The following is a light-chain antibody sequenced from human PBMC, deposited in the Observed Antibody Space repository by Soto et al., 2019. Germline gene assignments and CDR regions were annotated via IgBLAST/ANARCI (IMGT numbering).Light chain of an antibody. J-gene: IGLJ2*01. Sequence: QSALTQPASVSGSPGRSITISCTGTRSDVGGYNYVSWYQQHPGKAPKLMSYDVSNRPSGVSNRFSGTKSGAEASLTHSGLQGEDDVNFCGSSYTRSNTLVVFGGGSKLTVL. CDR3: SSYTRSNTLVV. CDR2: DVS. CDR1: RSDVGGYNY. V-gene: IGLV2-14*01.